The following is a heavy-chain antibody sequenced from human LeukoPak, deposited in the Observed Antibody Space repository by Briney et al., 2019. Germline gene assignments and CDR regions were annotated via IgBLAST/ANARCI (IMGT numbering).Heavy chain of an antibody. CDR3: AGDRLEGGETFDS. J-gene: IGHJ4*02. V-gene: IGHV3-21*01. CDR1: GFSFRSYP. CDR2: ITGSSSYI. Sequence: GGSLRLSCAASGFSFRSYPMDWVRQAPGKGLEWVSSITGSSSYISYADSVKGRFTISRDNAENSLFLQMNSLRPEDTAVYFCAGDRLEGGETFDSWGQGTLVTVSS. D-gene: IGHD1-1*01.